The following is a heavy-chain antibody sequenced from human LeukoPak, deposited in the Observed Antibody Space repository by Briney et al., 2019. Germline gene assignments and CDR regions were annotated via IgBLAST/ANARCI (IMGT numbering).Heavy chain of an antibody. Sequence: SQTLSLTCAISGDSVSSNSAAWNWIRQSPSRGLEWLGRTYYRSGWYNDYAVSVKSRITISPATSKNQFSLQLNSLTPEDTAVYFCARVNSWTEEPDTGFDYWGQGTLVTVSS. D-gene: IGHD1-14*01. V-gene: IGHV6-1*01. J-gene: IGHJ4*02. CDR3: ARVNSWTEEPDTGFDY. CDR1: GDSVSSNSAA. CDR2: TYYRSGWYN.